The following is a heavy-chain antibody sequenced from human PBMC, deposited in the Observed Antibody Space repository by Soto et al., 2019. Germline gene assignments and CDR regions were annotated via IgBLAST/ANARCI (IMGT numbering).Heavy chain of an antibody. Sequence: PGGSLRLSCAASGFTFSNYWMSWVRQAPGKGLEWVANIKQDGSEKYYVDSVKGRFTLSRDNAQNSLQLQMNSLRAEDTAIYFRARVAYGNGWIFDHWGQGTLVTVSS. D-gene: IGHD6-19*01. CDR2: IKQDGSEK. CDR1: GFTFSNYW. V-gene: IGHV3-7*01. CDR3: ARVAYGNGWIFDH. J-gene: IGHJ4*01.